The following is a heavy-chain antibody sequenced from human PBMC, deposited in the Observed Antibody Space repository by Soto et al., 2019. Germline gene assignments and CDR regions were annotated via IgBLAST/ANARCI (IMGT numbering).Heavy chain of an antibody. V-gene: IGHV3-21*01. CDR1: GFTFSSYS. CDR2: ISSSSSYI. D-gene: IGHD5-18*01. J-gene: IGHJ4*02. Sequence: PGGSLRLSCAASGFTFSSYSMNWVRQAPGKGLEWVSSISSSSSYIYYADSVKGRFTISRDNAQNSLYLQMNSLRAEDTAVYYCARAARYSYGSSFDYWGQGTLVTVSS. CDR3: ARAARYSYGSSFDY.